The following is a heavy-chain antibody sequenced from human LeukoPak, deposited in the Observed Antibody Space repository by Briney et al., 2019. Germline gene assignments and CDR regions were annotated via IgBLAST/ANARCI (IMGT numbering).Heavy chain of an antibody. D-gene: IGHD6-13*01. CDR1: GYSFTSYW. J-gene: IGHJ4*02. CDR3: ARQEIAESPDY. V-gene: IGHV5-10-1*01. CDR2: IDPSDSYT. Sequence: GESLKISCKGSGYSFTSYWISWVRQMPGKGLEWMGRIDPSDSYTNYSPSFQGHVTISADKSISTAYLQWSSLKASDSATYYCARQEIAESPDYWGQGTLVTVSS.